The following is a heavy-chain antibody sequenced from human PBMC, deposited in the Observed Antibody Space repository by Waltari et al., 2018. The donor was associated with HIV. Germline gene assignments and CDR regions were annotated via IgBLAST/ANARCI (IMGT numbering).Heavy chain of an antibody. CDR3: TRNKKGPLDY. J-gene: IGHJ4*02. Sequence: QVQLVQSGSQLKKPGASVKISCTASGYVFTTLSINWVRQAPGQGLEWMGWSNTNTGNPPYAQGFTGRYVFSLDTAVSTAYLQINSLRGADTAVYFCTRNKKGPLDYWGQGSLVTVSS. CDR2: SNTNTGNP. V-gene: IGHV7-4-1*02. CDR1: GYVFTTLS.